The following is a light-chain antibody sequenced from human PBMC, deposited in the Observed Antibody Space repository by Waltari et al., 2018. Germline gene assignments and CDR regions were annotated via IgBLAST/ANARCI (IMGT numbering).Light chain of an antibody. CDR2: GAS. Sequence: EIVLTQSPVTLSFSPGERATLSCRASQSVSSSYLAWYQQKPGQAPRLLIYGASSRATGIPDRFSGSGSGTDFTLTISRLEPEDFAVYYCQQYGSSPPWTFGQGTKVEIK. CDR1: QSVSSSY. V-gene: IGKV3-20*01. J-gene: IGKJ1*01. CDR3: QQYGSSPPWT.